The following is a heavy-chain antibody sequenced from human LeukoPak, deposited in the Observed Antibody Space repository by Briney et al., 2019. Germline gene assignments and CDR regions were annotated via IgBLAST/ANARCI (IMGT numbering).Heavy chain of an antibody. D-gene: IGHD1-26*01. V-gene: IGHV1-69*13. CDR2: IIPIFGTA. CDR3: ARDLEGDPTARPYYMDV. J-gene: IGHJ6*03. CDR1: GSTFSSYA. Sequence: SVKVSCKASGSTFSSYAISWVRQAPGQGLEWMGGIIPIFGTANYAQKFQGRVTITADESTSTAYMELSSLRSEDTAVYYCARDLEGDPTARPYYMDVWGKGTTVTVSS.